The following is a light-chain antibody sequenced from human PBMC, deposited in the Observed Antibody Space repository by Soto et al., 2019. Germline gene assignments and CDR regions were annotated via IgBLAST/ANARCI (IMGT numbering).Light chain of an antibody. Sequence: DIQMTQSPTSLSASVGDRVTITCRASQDIRNFVAWYQQTPGKAPKLLIYAASTLQSGVPSRFSGSGSGTDFTLTINSLPPEDVATYSCQKYSSVPVFGPGTKVEIK. CDR1: QDIRNF. CDR3: QKYSSVPV. CDR2: AAS. V-gene: IGKV1-27*01. J-gene: IGKJ3*01.